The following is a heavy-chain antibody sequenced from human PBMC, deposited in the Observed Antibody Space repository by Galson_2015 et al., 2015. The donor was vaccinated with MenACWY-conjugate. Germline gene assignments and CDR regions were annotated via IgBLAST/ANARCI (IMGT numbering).Heavy chain of an antibody. V-gene: IGHV1-69*13. CDR1: GGTFSSYA. CDR3: ARRVGARSDNGYYFDY. J-gene: IGHJ4*02. CDR2: IIPIFGTA. D-gene: IGHD1-26*01. Sequence: SVKVSCKASGGTFSSYAISWVRQAPGQGLEWMGGIIPIFGTANYAQKFQGRVTITADESTSTAYMELSSLRSEDTAVYYCARRVGARSDNGYYFDYWGQGTPATVSS.